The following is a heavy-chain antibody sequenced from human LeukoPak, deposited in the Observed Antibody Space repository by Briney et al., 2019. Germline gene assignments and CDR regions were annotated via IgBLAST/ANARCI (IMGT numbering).Heavy chain of an antibody. CDR2: IYYSGST. J-gene: IGHJ6*03. V-gene: IGHV4-59*01. CDR3: ARLSSSWPNYYYYYMDV. CDR1: GGSISSYY. D-gene: IGHD6-13*01. Sequence: PSETLSLTCTVSGGSISSYYWGWIRQPPGKGLEWIGYIYYSGSTNYNPSLKSRVTISVDTSKNQFSLKLSSVTAADTAVYYCARLSSSWPNYYYYYMDVWGKGTTVTVSS.